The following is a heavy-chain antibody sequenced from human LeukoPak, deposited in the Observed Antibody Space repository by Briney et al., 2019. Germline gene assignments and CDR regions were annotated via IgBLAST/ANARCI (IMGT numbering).Heavy chain of an antibody. J-gene: IGHJ4*02. CDR1: GFTVSNYW. CDR2: INEDGSRT. D-gene: IGHD6-19*01. CDR3: ARDPQWLVSFDY. V-gene: IGHV3-74*01. Sequence: GGSLRLSCAASGFTVSNYWMHWVRQAPGKGLVWVSRINEDGSRTDHADTVRGRFTISRDNSKNTLYLQMNSLRVEDAAVFYCARDPQWLVSFDYWGQGTLVTVSS.